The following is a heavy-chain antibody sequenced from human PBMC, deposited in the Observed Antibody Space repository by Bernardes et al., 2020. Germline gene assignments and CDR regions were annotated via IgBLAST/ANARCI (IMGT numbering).Heavy chain of an antibody. J-gene: IGHJ4*02. CDR3: ASLISGSYYYFDY. CDR1: GGSISSSSYY. CDR2: IYYSGST. V-gene: IGHV4-39*01. Sequence: SETLSLTCTVSGGSISSSSYYWGWIRQPPGKGLEWIGSIYYSGSTYYNPSLKSRVTISVDTSKNQFSLKLSSVTAADTAVYYCASLISGSYYYFDYWGQGTLVTVAS. D-gene: IGHD1-26*01.